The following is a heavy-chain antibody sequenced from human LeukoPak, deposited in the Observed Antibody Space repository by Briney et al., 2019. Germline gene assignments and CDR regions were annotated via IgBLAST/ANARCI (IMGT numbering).Heavy chain of an antibody. J-gene: IGHJ5*02. V-gene: IGHV3-21*03. D-gene: IGHD3-10*01. CDR2: ISSSSSYI. CDR3: ARAGGSGSYYENWFDP. Sequence: GGSLRLSCAASGFTFSSYGMNWVRQAPGKGLEWVSSISSSSSYIYYADSVKGRFTISRDNAKNSLYLQMNSLKTEDTAVYYCARAGGSGSYYENWFDPWGQGTLVTVSS. CDR1: GFTFSSYG.